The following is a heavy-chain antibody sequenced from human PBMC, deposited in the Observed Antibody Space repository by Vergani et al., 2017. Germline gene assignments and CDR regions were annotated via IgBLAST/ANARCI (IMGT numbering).Heavy chain of an antibody. CDR2: IWYDGTNK. D-gene: IGHD3-10*01. CDR1: GFTFSSYG. Sequence: QVHLVESGGGVVQPGRSLRLPSAASGFTFSSYGMHGVRHAPGKGLEWVAGIWYDGTNKYYADAVKGRFTISRGNSKNTLYLQMISLRAEDTAVYYCAIDRDGDPGAFDVWGQGTMVTVSS. V-gene: IGHV3-33*01. CDR3: AIDRDGDPGAFDV. J-gene: IGHJ3*01.